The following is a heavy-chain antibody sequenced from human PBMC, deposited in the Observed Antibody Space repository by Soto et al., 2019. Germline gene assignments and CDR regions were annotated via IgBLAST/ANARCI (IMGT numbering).Heavy chain of an antibody. CDR3: ASLWVDTAMASDY. CDR1: GFTFSSYA. CDR2: ISGSGGST. Sequence: GGSLRLSCAASGFTFSSYAMSWVRQAPGKGLEWVSAISGSGGSTYYADSVKGRFTISRDNSKNTLYLQMNSLRAEDTGVYYCASLWVDTAMASDYWGQGTLVTVSS. J-gene: IGHJ4*02. V-gene: IGHV3-23*01. D-gene: IGHD5-18*01.